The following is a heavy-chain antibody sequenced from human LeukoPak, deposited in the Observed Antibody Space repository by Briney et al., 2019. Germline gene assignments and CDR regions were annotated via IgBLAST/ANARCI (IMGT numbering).Heavy chain of an antibody. CDR2: IYYSGST. D-gene: IGHD4-17*01. V-gene: IGHV4-59*01. CDR3: ARETTVTTLTAFDI. Sequence: SETLSLTCTVSGGSISSYYWSWIRQPPGKGLEWIGYIYYSGSTNYNPSLKSRVTISVDTSKNQFSLKLSFVTAADTAVYYCARETTVTTLTAFDIWGQGTMVTVSS. CDR1: GGSISSYY. J-gene: IGHJ3*02.